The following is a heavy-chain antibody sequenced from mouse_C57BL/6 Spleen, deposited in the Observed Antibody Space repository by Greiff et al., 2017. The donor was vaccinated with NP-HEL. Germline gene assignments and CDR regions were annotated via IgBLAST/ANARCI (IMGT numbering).Heavy chain of an antibody. CDR2: ISDGGSYT. Sequence: EVQGVESGGGLAKPGGSLKLSCAASGFTFSSYAMSWVRQTPEKRLEWVATISDGGSYTYYPDNVKGRFTISRDNAKNNLYLQMSHLKSEDTAMYYCARAPYGSFDYWGQGTTLTVSS. CDR3: ARAPYGSFDY. CDR1: GFTFSSYA. D-gene: IGHD1-1*01. J-gene: IGHJ2*01. V-gene: IGHV5-4*01.